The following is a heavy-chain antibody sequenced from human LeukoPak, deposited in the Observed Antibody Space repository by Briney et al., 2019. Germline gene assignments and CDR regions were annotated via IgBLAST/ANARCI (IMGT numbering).Heavy chain of an antibody. CDR2: IYYSGST. J-gene: IGHJ3*02. Sequence: SETLSLTCTVSGGSISSYYWSWIRQPPGKGLEWIGYIYYSGSTNYNPSPKSRVTISVDTSRNQFSLKLSSVTAADTAVYYCAREAYDSSGPNAFDIWGQGTMVTVSS. D-gene: IGHD3-22*01. CDR1: GGSISSYY. V-gene: IGHV4-59*01. CDR3: AREAYDSSGPNAFDI.